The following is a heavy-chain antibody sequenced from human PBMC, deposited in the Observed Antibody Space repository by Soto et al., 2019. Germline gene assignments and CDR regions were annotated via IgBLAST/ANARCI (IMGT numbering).Heavy chain of an antibody. CDR2: IYQNGTER. D-gene: IGHD3-10*01. CDR3: LGSGSFSL. CDR1: GFTFSGYW. V-gene: IGHV3-7*01. J-gene: IGHJ4*02. Sequence: EVQLVESGGGLVHPGGSLRLSCVVSGFTFSGYWMHWVRQAPGKGLECVANIYQNGTERYYVDSVKGRFTISRDNAKNSLYLHMNSLRAEDTAVYYCLGSGSFSLWGQGTLVTVSS.